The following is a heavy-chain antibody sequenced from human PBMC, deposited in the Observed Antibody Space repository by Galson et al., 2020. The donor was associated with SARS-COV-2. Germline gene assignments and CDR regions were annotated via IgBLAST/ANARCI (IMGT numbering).Heavy chain of an antibody. D-gene: IGHD6-19*01. CDR3: ARGRSKYIAVAAYNWFDP. J-gene: IGHJ5*02. V-gene: IGHV4-34*01. CDR1: GGSFSGYY. Sequence: SETLSLICAVSGGSFSGYYWSWIRQPPGKGLEWIGEINHSGSTNYNPSLKSRVTISVDTSKNQFSLKLSSVTAADTAVYYCARGRSKYIAVAAYNWFDPWGQGTLVTVSS. CDR2: INHSGST.